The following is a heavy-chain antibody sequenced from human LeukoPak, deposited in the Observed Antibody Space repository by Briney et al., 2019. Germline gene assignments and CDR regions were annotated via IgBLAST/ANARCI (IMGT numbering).Heavy chain of an antibody. CDR3: AKDSLYDFWSGFLAP. D-gene: IGHD3-3*01. Sequence: GGSLRLSCAASGFTFDDYAMHWVRQAPVKGLEWVSLISGDGGSTYYADSVKVRFTISRDNSKNSLYLQMNSLRTEDTALYYCAKDSLYDFWSGFLAPWGQGTLVTVSS. CDR1: GFTFDDYA. CDR2: ISGDGGST. V-gene: IGHV3-43*02. J-gene: IGHJ5*02.